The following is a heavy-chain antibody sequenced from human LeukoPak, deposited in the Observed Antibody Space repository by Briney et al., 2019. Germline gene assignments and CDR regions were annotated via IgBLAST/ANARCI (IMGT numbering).Heavy chain of an antibody. V-gene: IGHV3-48*03. D-gene: IGHD3-9*01. J-gene: IGHJ5*02. Sequence: PGGSLRLSCAASGFTFSSFQMNWVRQAPGKGLEWVSYIGTSGTTIYYADSVKGRFTISRDNAKNSLYLQMNSLRAEDTAVYYCAARYFDWLSWGQGTLVTVSS. CDR2: IGTSGTTI. CDR3: AARYFDWLS. CDR1: GFTFSSFQ.